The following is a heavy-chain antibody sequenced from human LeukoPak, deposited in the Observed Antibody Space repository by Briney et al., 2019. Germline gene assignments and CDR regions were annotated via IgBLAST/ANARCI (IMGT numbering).Heavy chain of an antibody. J-gene: IGHJ4*02. CDR1: GYTLTELS. CDR2: FDPGDGET. Sequence: ASVKVSCKVSGYTLTELSMHWVRQAPGKGLEWMGGFDPGDGETIYAQKFQGRVTMTEDTSTDTAYMELSSLRSEDTAVYYCATRVVPAARYDYWGQGTLVTVSS. D-gene: IGHD2-2*01. CDR3: ATRVVPAARYDY. V-gene: IGHV1-24*01.